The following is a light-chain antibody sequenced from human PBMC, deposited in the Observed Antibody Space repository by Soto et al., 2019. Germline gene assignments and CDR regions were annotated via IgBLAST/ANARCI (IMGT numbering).Light chain of an antibody. V-gene: IGLV1-44*01. CDR2: SNN. CDR3: AAWDDSLNGPV. CDR1: SSNIGSNT. Sequence: QSVLTQPPSASGTPGQRVTISCSGSSSNIGSNTVNWYQQLPGTAPKLLIYSNNQRPSGVPDRFSGSKSGTSASLAISGLQSEDEADYYWAAWDDSLNGPVFGGGTK. J-gene: IGLJ2*01.